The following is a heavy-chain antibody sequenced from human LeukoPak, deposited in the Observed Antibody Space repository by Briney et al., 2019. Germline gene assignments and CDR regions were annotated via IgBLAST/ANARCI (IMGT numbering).Heavy chain of an antibody. V-gene: IGHV4-34*01. CDR3: VRLVGGDIDY. CDR1: GGSFSGYY. Sequence: PSETLSLTCAVYGGSFSGYYWSWIRQPPGKGLEWIGYIYHSGSGSTYYNPSLKSRVTISIDKSKNQFSLQLNSVTPEDTAVYYCVRLVGGDIDYWGQGTLVTVSS. CDR2: IYHSGSGST. J-gene: IGHJ4*02. D-gene: IGHD5-12*01.